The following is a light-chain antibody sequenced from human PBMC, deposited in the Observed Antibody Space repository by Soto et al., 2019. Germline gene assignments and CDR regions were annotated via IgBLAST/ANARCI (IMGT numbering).Light chain of an antibody. J-gene: IGKJ1*01. CDR2: GAS. V-gene: IGKV3-15*01. CDR3: QQYNNWPPT. Sequence: EIVMTQSPATLSVSPGERATLSCRASQSVSSNLAWYQQKPGQAPRLLIYGASTGATGIPARFSGSGSGTEFTLTISSLQSEDFAVYYCQQYNNWPPTFGQGTRWISN. CDR1: QSVSSN.